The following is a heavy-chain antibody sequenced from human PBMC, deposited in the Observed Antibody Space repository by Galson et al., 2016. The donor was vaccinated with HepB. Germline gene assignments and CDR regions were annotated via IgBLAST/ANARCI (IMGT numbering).Heavy chain of an antibody. V-gene: IGHV4-59*01. CDR2: NSYSGGS. CDR3: VRHHTIPRVAFQI. J-gene: IGHJ3*02. Sequence: SETLSLTCTVSGDSISSNYWSWIRQPPGKGLEWIAFNSYSGGSNYNPSLRSRVTFSLDTSNNQFSLKLNSVTAADTDVYYCVRHHTIPRVAFQIWGQGTLVVVSS. D-gene: IGHD2-2*02. CDR1: GDSISSNY.